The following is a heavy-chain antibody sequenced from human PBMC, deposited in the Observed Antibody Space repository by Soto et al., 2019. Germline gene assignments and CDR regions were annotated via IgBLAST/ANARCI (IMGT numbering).Heavy chain of an antibody. CDR1: GFTFNTYA. V-gene: IGHV3-23*01. CDR3: AKGFIVVLTAIRPDENCDV. J-gene: IGHJ3*01. CDR2: ISGSGGTI. Sequence: EVQLLESGGGLVQPGGSLRLSCAASGFTFNTYAMNWVRQAPGKGLEWVASISGSGGTINYADSVKGRFTTSRDTSKNTLYLQMNRLRAEDTAVYYCAKGFIVVLTAIRPDENCDVWGQGPMVTVSS. D-gene: IGHD2-21*02.